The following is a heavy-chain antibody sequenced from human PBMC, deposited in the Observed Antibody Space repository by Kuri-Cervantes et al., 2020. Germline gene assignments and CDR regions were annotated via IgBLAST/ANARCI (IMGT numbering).Heavy chain of an antibody. Sequence: GGSLRLSCAASGFTFSDYYMNWIRQAPGKGLECVSCIGSSGSAIYYADSVKGRFTISRDNAKNSLYLQMNSLRAEDTAVYYCARDFPYGSGSYFGSWGQGTLVTVSS. CDR1: GFTFSDYY. J-gene: IGHJ5*02. V-gene: IGHV3-11*01. D-gene: IGHD3-10*01. CDR2: IGSSGSAI. CDR3: ARDFPYGSGSYFGS.